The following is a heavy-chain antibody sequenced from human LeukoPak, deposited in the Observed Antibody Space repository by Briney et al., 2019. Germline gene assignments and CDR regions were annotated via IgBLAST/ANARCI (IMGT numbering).Heavy chain of an antibody. V-gene: IGHV3-23*01. CDR3: ARHRRMTTVTTNYFDY. J-gene: IGHJ4*02. D-gene: IGHD4-17*01. Sequence: GGSLRLSCAASGFTFSSYAMSWGRQAPGKGLEWVSAISGSGGSTYYAESVKGRFTISRDNSKNTLYLQMNSLRAEDTAVYYCARHRRMTTVTTNYFDYWGQGTLVTVSS. CDR2: ISGSGGST. CDR1: GFTFSSYA.